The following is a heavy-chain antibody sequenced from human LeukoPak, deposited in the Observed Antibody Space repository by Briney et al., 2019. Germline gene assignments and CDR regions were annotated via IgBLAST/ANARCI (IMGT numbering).Heavy chain of an antibody. CDR3: AKDHPDCRGTSCLLFDC. V-gene: IGHV3-23*01. D-gene: IGHD2-2*01. Sequence: PGGSLRPSCAASGFTFSSYAMSWVRQAPGKGLEWVSTITSSGGSTYYADSVKGRFTISTENSKKTLYLQMNSLRAEDTAVYYCAKDHPDCRGTSCLLFDCWGQGTLVTVSS. CDR1: GFTFSSYA. CDR2: ITSSGGST. J-gene: IGHJ4*02.